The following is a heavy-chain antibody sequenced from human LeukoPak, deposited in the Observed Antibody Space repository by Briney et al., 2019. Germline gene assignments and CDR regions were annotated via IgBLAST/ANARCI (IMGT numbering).Heavy chain of an antibody. V-gene: IGHV3-74*01. CDR3: AREYCSSTSCYFDY. CDR2: INSDGSST. D-gene: IGHD2-2*01. CDR1: GFTFSSYW. Sequence: GGSLRLSCAASGFTFSSYWMHWVRQAPGKGLVWVSRINSDGSSTIYADSVKGRFTISRDDAKNTLYLQMNSLRAEDTAVYYCAREYCSSTSCYFDYWGQGTLVTVSS. J-gene: IGHJ4*02.